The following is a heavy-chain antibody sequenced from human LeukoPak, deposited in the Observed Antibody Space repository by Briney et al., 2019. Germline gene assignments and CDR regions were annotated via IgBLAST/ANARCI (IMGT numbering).Heavy chain of an antibody. J-gene: IGHJ4*02. CDR2: ISGSGGST. V-gene: IGHV3-23*01. CDR3: AKCARVDWLPIDY. D-gene: IGHD3-9*01. CDR1: GFTFDDYA. Sequence: GGSLRLSCAASGFTFDDYAMHWVRQAPGKGLEWVSAISGSGGSTYYADSVKGRFTISRDNSRHTLYLQMNSLRAEDTAVYYCAKCARVDWLPIDYWGQGTLVTVSS.